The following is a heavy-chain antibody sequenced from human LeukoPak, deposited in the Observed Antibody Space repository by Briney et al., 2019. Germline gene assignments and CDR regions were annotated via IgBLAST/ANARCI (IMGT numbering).Heavy chain of an antibody. V-gene: IGHV4-39*01. Sequence: SETLSLTCTVSGGSSSSSSYYWGWIRQPPGKGLEWIGSIYYSGSTYYNPSLKSRVTISVDTSKNQFSLKLSSVTAADSAVYYCARQRIAAPIYYMDVWGKGTTVTVSS. CDR2: IYYSGST. CDR1: GGSSSSSSYY. D-gene: IGHD6-13*01. J-gene: IGHJ6*03. CDR3: ARQRIAAPIYYMDV.